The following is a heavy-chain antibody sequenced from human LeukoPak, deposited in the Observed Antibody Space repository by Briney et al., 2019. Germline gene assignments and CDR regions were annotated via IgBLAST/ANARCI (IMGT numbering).Heavy chain of an antibody. Sequence: PGGSLRLSCAASGFTVSSNYMSWVRQAPGKGLEWVSVIYSGGTIYHADSVKGRFTISRDNAKNSLYLQMNSLRAEDTAVYYCATYNSNRGGLDPWGQGTLVTVSS. CDR2: IYSGGTI. CDR1: GFTVSSNY. CDR3: ATYNSNRGGLDP. J-gene: IGHJ5*02. D-gene: IGHD1-1*01. V-gene: IGHV3-53*01.